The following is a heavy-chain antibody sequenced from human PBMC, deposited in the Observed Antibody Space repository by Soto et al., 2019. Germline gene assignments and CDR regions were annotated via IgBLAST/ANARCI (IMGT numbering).Heavy chain of an antibody. Sequence: QVQLVESGGGVVQPGRSLRLSCAASGFTFSSYGMHWVRQAPGKGLEWVAVISYDGSNKYYADSVKGRFTISRDNSKNTLYLPMSSLRAEDTAVYYCAKDSMAKYYGILTGYYWGNWFDPWGQGTLVTVSS. D-gene: IGHD3-9*01. CDR2: ISYDGSNK. J-gene: IGHJ5*02. V-gene: IGHV3-30*18. CDR1: GFTFSSYG. CDR3: AKDSMAKYYGILTGYYWGNWFDP.